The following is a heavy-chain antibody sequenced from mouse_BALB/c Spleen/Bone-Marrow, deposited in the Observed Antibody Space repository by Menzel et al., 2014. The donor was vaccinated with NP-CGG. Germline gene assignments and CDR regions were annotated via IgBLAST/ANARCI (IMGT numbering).Heavy chain of an antibody. CDR1: GYTFTSYY. V-gene: IGHV1S81*02. CDR2: INPSNGGT. Sequence: VQGVESGAELVKPEASVKLSCKASGYTFTSYYMYWVKQRPGQGLEWIGEINPSNGGTNFNEKFKSKATLTVDTSSSTAYMQLSSLTFEDSAIYYCTRPYYGYVGYAYWGQGTQVAVSA. J-gene: IGHJ3*01. D-gene: IGHD1-2*01. CDR3: TRPYYGYVGYAY.